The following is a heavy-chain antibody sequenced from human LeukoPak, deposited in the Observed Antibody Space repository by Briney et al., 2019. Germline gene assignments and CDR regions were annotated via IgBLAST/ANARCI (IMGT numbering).Heavy chain of an antibody. J-gene: IGHJ6*02. CDR2: INSDGSST. CDR3: GRATVTTRNSMDV. CDR1: GFTFGSHW. Sequence: GSLRLSCAASGFTFGSHWMHWVRQGPGKGLVWVSRINSDGSSTYYADSVRGRFTISRDNAKNTLFLQMNSLRAEDTAVYYCGRATVTTRNSMDVWGQGTTVTVSS. D-gene: IGHD4-17*01. V-gene: IGHV3-74*01.